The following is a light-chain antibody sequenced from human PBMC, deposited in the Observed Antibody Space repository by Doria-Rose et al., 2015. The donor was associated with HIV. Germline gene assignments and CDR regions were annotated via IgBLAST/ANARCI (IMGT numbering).Light chain of an antibody. CDR3: QQYYDTPS. V-gene: IGKV4-1*01. J-gene: IGKJ3*01. Sequence: DIRVTQSPESLGMSLGERATLNCKSNQSLLYTSKNYLAWYQQKPGQPPKLLIYWASTRQSGVPARFSGGGSGTDSTLTISSLEAEDVAVYYCQQYYDTPSFGPGTTVDIK. CDR2: WAS. CDR1: QSLLYTSKNY.